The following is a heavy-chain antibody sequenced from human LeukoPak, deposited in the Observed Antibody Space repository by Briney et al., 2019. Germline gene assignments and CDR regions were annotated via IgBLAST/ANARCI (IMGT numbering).Heavy chain of an antibody. CDR1: GYTFTSNY. CDR3: AREGIPVPLGWLNWFDP. V-gene: IGHV1-46*01. J-gene: IGHJ5*02. Sequence: ASVKVSCKASGYTFTSNYIHWVRQAPGQGLEWMGMIYPRDGSTSYARKFQGRVTVTRDTSTSTAYMELRSLRSDDTAVYYCAREGIPVPLGWLNWFDPWGQGTLVTVSS. CDR2: IYPRDGST. D-gene: IGHD5-24*01.